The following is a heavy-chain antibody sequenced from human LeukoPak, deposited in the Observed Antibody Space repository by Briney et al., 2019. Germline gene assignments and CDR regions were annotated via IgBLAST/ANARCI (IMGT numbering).Heavy chain of an antibody. V-gene: IGHV3-23*01. J-gene: IGHJ4*02. Sequence: PGGSLRLSCAASGFTFSSYAMSWVRQAPGKGLEWVSAISGSGGSTYYADSVKGRFTISRDNSKNTLYLQMNSLRAEDTAVYYCARDLGRWELPNSPDYWGQGTLVTVSS. CDR3: ARDLGRWELPNSPDY. CDR2: ISGSGGST. CDR1: GFTFSSYA. D-gene: IGHD1-26*01.